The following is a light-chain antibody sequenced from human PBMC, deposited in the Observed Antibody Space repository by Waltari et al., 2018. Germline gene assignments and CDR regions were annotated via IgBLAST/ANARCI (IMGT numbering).Light chain of an antibody. J-gene: IGLJ2*01. V-gene: IGLV3-1*01. Sequence: SYELTQPPSVSVSPGQTASITCSGDKLGEKYSCWYQQRQGQSPLLVIYQDNKRPTGIPERFSGSNSGNTATLTISGTQAGDEAYYYCQAWDSSTVVFGGGTKLTVL. CDR2: QDN. CDR1: KLGEKY. CDR3: QAWDSSTVV.